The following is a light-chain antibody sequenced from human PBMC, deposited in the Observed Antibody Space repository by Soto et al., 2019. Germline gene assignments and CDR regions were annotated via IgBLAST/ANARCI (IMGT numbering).Light chain of an antibody. Sequence: SALTQPRSVSGSPGQSVTISCTGTSSDVGGYNYVSWYQQHPGKAPTLMIYDVSKRPSGVPDRFSGSTSGNTASLTISGLQAEDEADYYCCSYAGSYTVVVGGGTELTVL. CDR1: SSDVGGYNY. J-gene: IGLJ2*01. V-gene: IGLV2-11*01. CDR3: CSYAGSYTVV. CDR2: DVS.